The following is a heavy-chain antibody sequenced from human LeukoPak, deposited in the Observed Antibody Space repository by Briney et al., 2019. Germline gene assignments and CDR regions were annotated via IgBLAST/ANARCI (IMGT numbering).Heavy chain of an antibody. J-gene: IGHJ4*02. V-gene: IGHV4-59*01. CDR3: ARVRGRAGILSYYDNSRQTGRYYVDN. D-gene: IGHD1-26*01. Sequence: SETLSLTCSVSGDSIGSYYWSWIRQPPGKGLEWIGYIVYSGSTEYNPSLKSRVTMSVDTPKNQFSLKLTSVTAADTAVYYCARVRGRAGILSYYDNSRQTGRYYVDNWGQGILVSVSS. CDR1: GDSIGSYY. CDR2: IVYSGST.